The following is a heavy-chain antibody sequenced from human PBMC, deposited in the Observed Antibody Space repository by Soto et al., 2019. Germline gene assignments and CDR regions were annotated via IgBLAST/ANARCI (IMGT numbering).Heavy chain of an antibody. Sequence: ETLSLTCTVSGGSISSSSYYWGWIRQPPGKGLEWIGSIYYSGSTYYNPSLKSRVTISVGTSKNQFSLKLSSVTAADTAVYYCARIRFSGSSSGPNWFDPWGQGTLVTVSS. J-gene: IGHJ5*02. CDR3: ARIRFSGSSSGPNWFDP. V-gene: IGHV4-39*01. D-gene: IGHD6-6*01. CDR2: IYYSGST. CDR1: GGSISSSSYY.